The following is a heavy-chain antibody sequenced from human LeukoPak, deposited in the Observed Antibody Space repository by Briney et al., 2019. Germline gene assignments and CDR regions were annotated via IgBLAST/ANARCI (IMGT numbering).Heavy chain of an antibody. Sequence: ASVKVSCKVSGYTLTELSMHWVRQAPGKGLEWMGGFDPEDGETIYAQKFQGRVTMTEDTSTDTAYMELSSLRSEDTAVYYCAREISGSGSYYNSYYYMDVWGKGTTVTVSS. D-gene: IGHD3-10*01. J-gene: IGHJ6*03. CDR3: AREISGSGSYYNSYYYMDV. V-gene: IGHV1-24*01. CDR1: GYTLTELS. CDR2: FDPEDGET.